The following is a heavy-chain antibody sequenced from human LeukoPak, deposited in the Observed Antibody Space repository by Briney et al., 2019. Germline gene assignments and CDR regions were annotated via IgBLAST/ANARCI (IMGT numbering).Heavy chain of an antibody. V-gene: IGHV1-2*02. CDR1: GYTFTGYY. J-gene: IGHJ6*03. CDR2: NNPNSGGT. Sequence: VASVKVSCKASGYTFTGYYMHWVRQAPGQGLEWMGWNNPNSGGTNYAQKFQGRVTMTRDTSISTAYMELSRLRSDDTAVYYCCSSSSELGIYYYYMDVWGKGTTVTVSS. CDR3: CSSSSELGIYYYYMDV. D-gene: IGHD6-6*01.